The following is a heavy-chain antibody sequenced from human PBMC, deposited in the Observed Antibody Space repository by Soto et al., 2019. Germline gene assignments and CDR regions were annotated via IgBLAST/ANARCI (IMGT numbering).Heavy chain of an antibody. CDR1: GDNVSNNSAA. Sequence: SQTLSLICAISGDNVSNNSAAWNWIRPSPSRGLEWLGRTYYRSKWYNDYAVSVKSRITINPDTSKNQFSLQLNSVTPEDTAVYYCARDLLAERNGMDVWGQGTTVTVS. CDR3: ARDLLAERNGMDV. J-gene: IGHJ6*02. CDR2: TYYRSKWYN. V-gene: IGHV6-1*01. D-gene: IGHD2-8*02.